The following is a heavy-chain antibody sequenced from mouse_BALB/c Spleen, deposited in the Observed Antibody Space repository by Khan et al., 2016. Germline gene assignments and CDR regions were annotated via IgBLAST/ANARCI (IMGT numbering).Heavy chain of an antibody. Sequence: EVQLQEAGPGLVKPSQSLSLNCTVTGYSITSDYAWNWIRQFPGNKLEWMGYISYSGSTSYNPSLKSRISITRDTSKNQFFLQLNSVTTEDTATYYCARRTDDGYDYLDYWGQGTTLTISS. J-gene: IGHJ2*01. D-gene: IGHD2-3*01. CDR1: GYSITSDYA. V-gene: IGHV3-2*02. CDR3: ARRTDDGYDYLDY. CDR2: ISYSGST.